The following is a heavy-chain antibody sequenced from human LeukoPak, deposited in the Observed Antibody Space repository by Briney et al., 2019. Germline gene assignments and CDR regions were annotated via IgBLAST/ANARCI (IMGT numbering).Heavy chain of an antibody. V-gene: IGHV4-59*01. Sequence: PSETLSLTCTVSGGSISSYYRSWIRQPPEKGLEWIGYIHYSGSTNYNPSLKSRVTISVDTSKNQLSLKLTSMTAADTAVYYCARELGATVVNYGMDVWGQGTTVTVSS. CDR3: ARELGATVVNYGMDV. CDR1: GGSISSYY. J-gene: IGHJ6*02. D-gene: IGHD4-23*01. CDR2: IHYSGST.